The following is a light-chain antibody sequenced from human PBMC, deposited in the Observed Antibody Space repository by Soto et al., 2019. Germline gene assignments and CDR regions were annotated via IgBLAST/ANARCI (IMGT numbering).Light chain of an antibody. CDR1: SNDVGGYNY. J-gene: IGLJ1*01. Sequence: LTKPASVSGSPGQSITISCTGSSNDVGGYNYVSWYQQHPGQAPKLIIYEVSDRPSGVSPRFSGSKSGNTASLTISGLQVEDEADYFCTSYTSTIPYVFGSGTKVTVL. CDR2: EVS. V-gene: IGLV2-14*01. CDR3: TSYTSTIPYV.